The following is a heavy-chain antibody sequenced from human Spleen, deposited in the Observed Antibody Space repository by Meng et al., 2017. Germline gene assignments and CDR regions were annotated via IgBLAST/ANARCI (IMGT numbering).Heavy chain of an antibody. CDR3: ARVPGYGPAANNYYYYYGMDV. CDR2: INHSGST. Sequence: SETLSLTCAVYGGSFSGYYWNWIRQPPGKGLEWIGEINHSGSTNYNPSLKSRVTISVDTSKNQFSLKLSSVTAADTAVYYCARVPGYGPAANNYYYYYGMDVWGQGTTVTVSS. V-gene: IGHV4-34*01. CDR1: GGSFSGYY. J-gene: IGHJ6*02. D-gene: IGHD2-2*01.